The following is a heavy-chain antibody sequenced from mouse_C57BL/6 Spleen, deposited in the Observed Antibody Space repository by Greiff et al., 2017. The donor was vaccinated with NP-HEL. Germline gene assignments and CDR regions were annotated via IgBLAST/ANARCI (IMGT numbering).Heavy chain of an antibody. Sequence: QVQLKESGAELVRPGASVTLSCKASGYTFTDYEMHWVKQTPVHGLEWIGAIDPETGGTAYNQKFKGKAILTADKSSSTAYMELRSLTSEDSAVYYCTRDNPFAYWGQGTLVTVSA. CDR3: TRDNPFAY. V-gene: IGHV1-15*01. D-gene: IGHD1-3*01. CDR2: IDPETGGT. CDR1: GYTFTDYE. J-gene: IGHJ3*01.